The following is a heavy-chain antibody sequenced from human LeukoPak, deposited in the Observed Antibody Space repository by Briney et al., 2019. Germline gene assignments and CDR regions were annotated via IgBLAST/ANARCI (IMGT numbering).Heavy chain of an antibody. CDR1: EFTFSTYG. D-gene: IGHD6-13*01. Sequence: PGRSLRLSCAASEFTFSTYGMHWVRQAPGKGLEWVAVISYDGSYKFYADSVKGQFTISRDNSKSTLYLQMNSLRAEDTAVYYCAKDRYSGLNTIDYWGQGTLVTVSS. J-gene: IGHJ4*02. CDR3: AKDRYSGLNTIDY. CDR2: ISYDGSYK. V-gene: IGHV3-30*18.